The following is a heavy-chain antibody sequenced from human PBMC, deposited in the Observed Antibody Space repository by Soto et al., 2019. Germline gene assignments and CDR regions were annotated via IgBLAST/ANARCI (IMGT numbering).Heavy chain of an antibody. CDR1: GYTFTSYG. Sequence: ASVKVSCKASGYTFTSYGITWVRQAPGQGLEWMGWISAHNGNTDYAQKLQGRVTMTTDTSTSTAYMELRSLRSDDTAVYYCARVKGSGYNNWFDPWGQGTLVTVSS. CDR3: ARVKGSGYNNWFDP. D-gene: IGHD3-22*01. J-gene: IGHJ5*02. CDR2: ISAHNGNT. V-gene: IGHV1-18*01.